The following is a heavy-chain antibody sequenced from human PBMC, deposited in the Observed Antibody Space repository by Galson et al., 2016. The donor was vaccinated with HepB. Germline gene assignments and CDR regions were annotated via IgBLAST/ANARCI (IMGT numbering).Heavy chain of an antibody. J-gene: IGHJ4*02. Sequence: SLRLSCAASGFTFSSYWMSWVRQTPGKGLEWVANIKYDESRKYYVGSVRGRFTISRDNAKASLFLQMNSLRVDDTAVYYCARTQFVRGFFTVTTQSHLDYWGQGAPVTVS. CDR3: ARTQFVRGFFTVTTQSHLDY. V-gene: IGHV3-7*01. CDR2: IKYDESRK. D-gene: IGHD4-17*01. CDR1: GFTFSSYW.